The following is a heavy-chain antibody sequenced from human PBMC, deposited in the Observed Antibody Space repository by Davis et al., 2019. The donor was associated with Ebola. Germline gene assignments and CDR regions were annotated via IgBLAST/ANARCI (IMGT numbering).Heavy chain of an antibody. CDR1: GFTASSNY. V-gene: IGHV3-53*01. CDR2: IYSGGST. CDR3: AKNSSPYYDFWSGQNFDY. Sequence: GGSLRLSCAASGFTASSNYMSWVRQAPGKGLEWVSVIYSGGSTYYADSVKGRFTISRDNSKNTLYLQMNSLRAEDTAVYYCAKNSSPYYDFWSGQNFDYWGQGTLVTVSS. D-gene: IGHD3-3*01. J-gene: IGHJ4*02.